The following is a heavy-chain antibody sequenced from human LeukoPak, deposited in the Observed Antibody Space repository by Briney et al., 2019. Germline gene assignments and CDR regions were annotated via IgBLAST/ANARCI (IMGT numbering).Heavy chain of an antibody. CDR2: MNPNSGNT. Sequence: ASVKVSCKASGYTFTSYDINWVRQATGQGLEWMGWMNPNSGNTGYAQKFQGRVTMTRNTSISTAYMELSSLRSEDTAVYYCARGATMIVVVSQKYYYYYGMDVWGQGTTVTVSS. J-gene: IGHJ6*02. D-gene: IGHD3-22*01. CDR3: ARGATMIVVVSQKYYYYYGMDV. CDR1: GYTFTSYD. V-gene: IGHV1-8*01.